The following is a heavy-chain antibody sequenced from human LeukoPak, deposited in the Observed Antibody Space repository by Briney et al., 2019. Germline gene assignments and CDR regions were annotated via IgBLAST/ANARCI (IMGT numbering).Heavy chain of an antibody. CDR2: IKQDGSEK. V-gene: IGHV3-7*01. J-gene: IGHJ6*03. D-gene: IGHD2-2*01. CDR3: ARGRRYCSSTSCYADYYYMDV. Sequence: GGSLRLSCAASGFTFSSYWMSWVRQAPGKGLEWVANIKQDGSEKYYVDSVKGRFTISRDNAKNSLYLQMNSLRAEDTAVYYCARGRRYCSSTSCYADYYYMDVWGKGATVTVSS. CDR1: GFTFSSYW.